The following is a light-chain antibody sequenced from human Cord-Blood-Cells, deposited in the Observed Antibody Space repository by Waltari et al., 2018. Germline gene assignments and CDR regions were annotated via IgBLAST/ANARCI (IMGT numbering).Light chain of an antibody. CDR2: EVS. Sequence: QSALTQPLSASGSPGQSVTISCTGTISDFVGYNYVSWYQQHPGKAPKLMIYEVSKRPSGVPVRFSGSKSGNTASLTVSGLQAEDEADYYCSSYAGSNNLVFGGGTKLTVL. CDR1: ISDFVGYNY. CDR3: SSYAGSNNLV. J-gene: IGLJ2*01. V-gene: IGLV2-8*01.